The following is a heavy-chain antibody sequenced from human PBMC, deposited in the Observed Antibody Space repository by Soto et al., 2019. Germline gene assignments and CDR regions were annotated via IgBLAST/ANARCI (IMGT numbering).Heavy chain of an antibody. V-gene: IGHV3-21*01. CDR2: ISSSSSYI. J-gene: IGHJ5*02. CDR1: GFTFSSYS. CDR3: ARDLGAAAGTSIRWFDP. D-gene: IGHD6-13*01. Sequence: GGSLRLSCAASGFTFSSYSINWVRQAPWKGLEWVSSISSSSSYIYYADSVKGRFTISRDNAKNSLYLQMNSLRAEDTAVYYCARDLGAAAGTSIRWFDPWGQGTLVTVSS.